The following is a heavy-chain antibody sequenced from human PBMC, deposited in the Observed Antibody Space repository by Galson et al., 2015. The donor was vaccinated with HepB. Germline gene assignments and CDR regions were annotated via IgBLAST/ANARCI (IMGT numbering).Heavy chain of an antibody. Sequence: SLRLSCASSGFTFSNFAIPWVRQAPGKGLSWVSTLSGSGDYTNYADSVKGRFTISRDNSKNTLSMQMNSLRAEDTAVYYCAKKLEMTTGTEARGYFDSWGQGTLVTVSA. CDR3: AKKLEMTTGTEARGYFDS. D-gene: IGHD3-10*01. CDR2: LSGSGDYT. V-gene: IGHV3-23*01. CDR1: GFTFSNFA. J-gene: IGHJ4*02.